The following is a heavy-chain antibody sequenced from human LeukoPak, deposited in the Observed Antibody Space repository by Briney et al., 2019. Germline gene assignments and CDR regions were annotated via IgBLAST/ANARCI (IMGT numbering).Heavy chain of an antibody. D-gene: IGHD3-3*01. V-gene: IGHV1-18*01. CDR1: GYTFTSYG. CDR3: ARGVQTIFGEPDAFDI. CDR2: ISAYNGNT. J-gene: IGHJ3*02. Sequence: ASVKVSCKASGYTFTSYGISWVRQAPGQGLEWMGWISAYNGNTNYAQKLQGRVTMTTDTSTSTAYMELRSLRSDDTAVYYCARGVQTIFGEPDAFDIWGQGTMVTVSS.